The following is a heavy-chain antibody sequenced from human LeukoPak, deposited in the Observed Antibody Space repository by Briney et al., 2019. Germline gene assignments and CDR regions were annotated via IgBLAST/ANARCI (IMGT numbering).Heavy chain of an antibody. CDR3: ARVPAYSSGWYPFDY. Sequence: PSETLSLTCTVSGGSISSYYWSWIRQPAGKGLEWIGRIYTSGSPNYNPSLKSRVTMSVDTSKNHFSLKLSSVTAADTAVYYCARVPAYSSGWYPFDYWGQGTLVSVSS. CDR2: IYTSGSP. D-gene: IGHD6-19*01. J-gene: IGHJ4*02. CDR1: GGSISSYY. V-gene: IGHV4-4*07.